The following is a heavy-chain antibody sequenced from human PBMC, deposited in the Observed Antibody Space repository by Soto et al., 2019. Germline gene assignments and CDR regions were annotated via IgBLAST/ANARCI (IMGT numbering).Heavy chain of an antibody. V-gene: IGHV3-74*01. J-gene: IGHJ3*02. CDR3: AKGSADS. CDR2: INTDGSST. D-gene: IGHD2-15*01. CDR1: GFTFRSYW. Sequence: PGGSLRLSCAASGFTFRSYWMHWVRQAPGKGLVWVSRINTDGSSTDYADSVKGRFTISRDNAKNTLYLQMNSLRAEDTAVYSCAKGSADSWGQGTMVTVSS.